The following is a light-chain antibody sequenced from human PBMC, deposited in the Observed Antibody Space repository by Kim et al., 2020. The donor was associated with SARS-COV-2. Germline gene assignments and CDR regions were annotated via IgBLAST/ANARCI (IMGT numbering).Light chain of an antibody. Sequence: GKSITISCTGTSSDVGTYNYVSWYQQHPGKAPKLMIYDGSNRPSGVSNRFSGSKSGNTASLTISGLQAEDEADYYCSSYTSSTTLVFGGGTQLTVL. V-gene: IGLV2-14*03. CDR3: SSYTSSTTLV. CDR2: DGS. CDR1: SSDVGTYNY. J-gene: IGLJ2*01.